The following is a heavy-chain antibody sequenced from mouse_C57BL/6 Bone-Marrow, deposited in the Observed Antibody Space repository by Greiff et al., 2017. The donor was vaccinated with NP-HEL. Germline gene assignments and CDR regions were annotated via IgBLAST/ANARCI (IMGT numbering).Heavy chain of an antibody. J-gene: IGHJ2*01. D-gene: IGHD1-1*01. CDR2: IDPSDSYT. CDR3: ARGDYGSRRFDY. Sequence: QVQLQQPGAELVMPGASVKLSCKASGYTFTSYWMHWVKQRPGQGLEWIGEIDPSDSYTNYNQKFKGKSTLTVDKSSSTAYMQLSSLTSEDSAVYYGARGDYGSRRFDYWGQGTTLTVSS. CDR1: GYTFTSYW. V-gene: IGHV1-69*01.